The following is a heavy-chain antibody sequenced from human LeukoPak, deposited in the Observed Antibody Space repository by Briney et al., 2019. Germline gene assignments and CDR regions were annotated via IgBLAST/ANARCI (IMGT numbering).Heavy chain of an antibody. CDR3: AKLYDSSALRTDAFDI. CDR2: ISSSSSTI. CDR1: GFTFSSYS. D-gene: IGHD3-22*01. Sequence: SGGSLRLSCAASGFTFSSYSMNWVRQAPGKGLEWVSYISSSSSTIYYADSVKGRFTISRDNSKNTLYLQMNSLRAEDTAVYYCAKLYDSSALRTDAFDIWGQGTMVTVSS. J-gene: IGHJ3*02. V-gene: IGHV3-48*01.